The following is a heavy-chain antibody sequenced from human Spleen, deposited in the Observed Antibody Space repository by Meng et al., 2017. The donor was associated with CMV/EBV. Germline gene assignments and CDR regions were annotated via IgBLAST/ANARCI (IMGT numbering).Heavy chain of an antibody. V-gene: IGHV1-46*01. CDR2: INPSGGST. D-gene: IGHD3-3*01. Sequence: ASVKVSCKASGYTFTSYYMHWVRQAPGQGLEWMGIINPSGGSTSYAQKFQGRVTMTRDTSTSTVYMELSSLRSDDTAVYYCARVQDYDFWSGYPDPWGQGTLVTVSS. CDR3: ARVQDYDFWSGYPDP. CDR1: GYTFTSYY. J-gene: IGHJ5*02.